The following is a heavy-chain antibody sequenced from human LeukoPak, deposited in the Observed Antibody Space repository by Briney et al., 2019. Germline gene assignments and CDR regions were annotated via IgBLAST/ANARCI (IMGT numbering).Heavy chain of an antibody. D-gene: IGHD3-10*01. J-gene: IGHJ4*02. Sequence: PGGSLRLSCAASGFTFSSYAMSWVRQAPGKGLEWVSAISGSGGSTYYADSVKGRFTISRDNSKNTLYLQMNSLRAEDTAVYYCAKEIVGRGSGSYYYPHFDYWGQGTLVTVSS. V-gene: IGHV3-23*01. CDR1: GFTFSSYA. CDR2: ISGSGGST. CDR3: AKEIVGRGSGSYYYPHFDY.